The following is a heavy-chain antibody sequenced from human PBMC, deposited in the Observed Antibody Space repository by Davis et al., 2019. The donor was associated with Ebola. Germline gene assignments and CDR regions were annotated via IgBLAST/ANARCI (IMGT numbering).Heavy chain of an antibody. CDR3: AKDIPPVAATSSRWFDP. CDR1: GFTFSSYA. V-gene: IGHV3-23*01. D-gene: IGHD2-15*01. Sequence: GESLKISCAASGFTFSSYAMSWVRQAPGKGLEWVSAISGSGGSTYYADSVKGRFTISRDNSKNTLYLQMNSLRAEDTAVYYCAKDIPPVAATSSRWFDPWGQGTLVTVSS. J-gene: IGHJ5*02. CDR2: ISGSGGST.